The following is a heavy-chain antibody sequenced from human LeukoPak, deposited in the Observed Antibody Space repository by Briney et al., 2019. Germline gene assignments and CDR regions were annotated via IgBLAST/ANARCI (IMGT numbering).Heavy chain of an antibody. CDR3: AKDQIAAAGYYYYYYMDV. CDR2: IRYDGSNK. CDR1: GFTFSSYG. Sequence: GGSLILSCAASGFTFSSYGMHWVRQAPGKGLEWVAFIRYDGSNKYYADSVKGRFTISRDNSKNTLYLQMNSLRAEDTAVYYCAKDQIAAAGYYYYYYMDVWGKGTTVTVSS. V-gene: IGHV3-30*02. D-gene: IGHD6-13*01. J-gene: IGHJ6*03.